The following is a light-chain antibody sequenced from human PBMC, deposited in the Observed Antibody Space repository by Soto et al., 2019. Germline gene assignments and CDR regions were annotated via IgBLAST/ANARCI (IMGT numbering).Light chain of an antibody. V-gene: IGKV1-12*01. J-gene: IGKJ4*01. Sequence: DIQMTQSPSSVSASVGDRVTITCRASQDINRWLAWYQQKPGKDPKVLIYAASTLPGGVPSRFSGSGSGTVFTLTINNLQPEDVATYYCQETHSFPLTFGGGTKVEIK. CDR3: QETHSFPLT. CDR1: QDINRW. CDR2: AAS.